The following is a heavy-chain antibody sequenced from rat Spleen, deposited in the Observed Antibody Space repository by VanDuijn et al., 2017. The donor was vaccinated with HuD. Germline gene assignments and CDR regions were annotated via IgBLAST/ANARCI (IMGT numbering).Heavy chain of an antibody. CDR1: GFSLTSYN. V-gene: IGHV2-30*01. J-gene: IGHJ2*01. Sequence: QVQLKESGPGLVQPSQTLSLTCTVSGFSLTSYNVHWVRQPTGKGLEWMGVIWTGGSTDYNSAIRSRLSISRDPSKSQVFLKMNSLQTEDTAMYFCSRGGYFDYWGQGVMVTVSS. CDR3: SRGGYFDY. CDR2: IWTGGST.